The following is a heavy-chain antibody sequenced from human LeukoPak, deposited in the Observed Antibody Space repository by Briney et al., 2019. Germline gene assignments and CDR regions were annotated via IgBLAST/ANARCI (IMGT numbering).Heavy chain of an antibody. CDR3: AKDRSTTWSFDY. D-gene: IGHD6-13*01. V-gene: IGHV3-30*18. CDR1: GFTFSFSG. J-gene: IGHJ4*02. Sequence: GGSLRHSCAASGFTFSFSGMYWVRQAPGKGLEWVAFISDDGSRKYYADTVKGRFTISRDNSKNTLFLQMNSLRTGDTAVYYCAKDRSTTWSFDYWGQGTLVTVSS. CDR2: ISDDGSRK.